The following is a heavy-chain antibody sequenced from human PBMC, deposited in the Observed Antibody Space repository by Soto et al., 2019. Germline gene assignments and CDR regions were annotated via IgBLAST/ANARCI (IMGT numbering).Heavy chain of an antibody. V-gene: IGHV3-23*01. D-gene: IGHD1-26*01. CDR1: GFTFINFA. J-gene: IGHJ4*02. CDR2: IGGSGGRT. Sequence: TGWSLRLACAASGFTFINFAMSWVRQTPRKGLEWVSSIGGSGGRTDYAGSVKGRFAISRDNSKNTLYLQMNSLRADDTAVYYCAKAYSGSYPDFGHWGQGTLVTVSS. CDR3: AKAYSGSYPDFGH.